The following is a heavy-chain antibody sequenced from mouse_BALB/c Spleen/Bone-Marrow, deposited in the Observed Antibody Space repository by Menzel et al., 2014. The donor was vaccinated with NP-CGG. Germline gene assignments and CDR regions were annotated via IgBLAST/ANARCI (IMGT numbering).Heavy chain of an antibody. V-gene: IGHV5-4*02. CDR3: ARVSYDYFDY. Sequence: EVMLVESGGGLVKPGGSLKLSCAASGFTFSDYCMYWVRQTPEKRLEWVATISDGGSYTYYPGSVKGRFTISRDNAKNNLYLQMSSLKSEDTAMYYCARVSYDYFDYWGQGTTLTVSS. J-gene: IGHJ2*01. CDR1: GFTFSDYC. D-gene: IGHD2-4*01. CDR2: ISDGGSYT.